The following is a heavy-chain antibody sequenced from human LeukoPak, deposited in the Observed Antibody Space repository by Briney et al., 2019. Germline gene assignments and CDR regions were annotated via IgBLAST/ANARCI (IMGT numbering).Heavy chain of an antibody. CDR1: GFTFSSYG. V-gene: IGHV3-30*02. Sequence: GGSLRLSCAASGFTFSSYGMHWVRQAPGKGLEWVAFIRYDGSNKYYADSVKGRFTISRDNSKNTLYLQMNSLRAENTAVYYCAKNRYSYGPFDYWGQGTLVTVSS. J-gene: IGHJ4*02. CDR3: AKNRYSYGPFDY. CDR2: IRYDGSNK. D-gene: IGHD5-18*01.